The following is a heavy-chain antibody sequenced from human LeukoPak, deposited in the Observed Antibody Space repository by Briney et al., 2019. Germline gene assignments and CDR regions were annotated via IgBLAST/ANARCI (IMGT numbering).Heavy chain of an antibody. D-gene: IGHD3-3*01. CDR2: ISAYNGNT. V-gene: IGHV1-18*01. CDR1: GYTFTSYG. CDR3: ARDGPDYDFWSGYSDPKFDY. Sequence: ASVKVSCKASGYTFTSYGISWVRQAPGQGLEWMGWISAYNGNTSYAQKLQGRVTVTTDTSTSTAYMELRSLRSDDTAVYYCARDGPDYDFWSGYSDPKFDYWGQGTLVTVSS. J-gene: IGHJ4*02.